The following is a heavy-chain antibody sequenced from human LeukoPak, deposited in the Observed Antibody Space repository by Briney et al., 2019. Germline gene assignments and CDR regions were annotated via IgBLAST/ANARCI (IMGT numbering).Heavy chain of an antibody. J-gene: IGHJ3*02. D-gene: IGHD4-17*01. CDR1: GFTFSSYA. CDR3: ARGPGMTTVTRRAFDI. V-gene: IGHV3-30*04. CDR2: ISYDGSNK. Sequence: PGGSLRLSCAASGFTFSSYAMHWVRQAPGKGLEWVAVISYDGSNKYYADSVKGRFTISRDNSKNTLYLQMNSLRAEDTAVYYCARGPGMTTVTRRAFDIWGQGTMVTVSS.